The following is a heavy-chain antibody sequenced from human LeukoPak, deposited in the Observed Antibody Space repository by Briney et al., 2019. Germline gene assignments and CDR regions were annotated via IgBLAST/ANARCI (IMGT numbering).Heavy chain of an antibody. CDR3: ARDGYNYFFDL. D-gene: IGHD5-24*01. J-gene: IGHJ4*02. CDR1: GFIFSNYY. V-gene: IGHV3-11*01. Sequence: GSLRLSCAASGFIFSNYYMYWIRQAPGKGLEWISYISTSGSTIYYADSVKGRFTISRDNAKNSLFLQMNSLRAEDTAIYYCARDGYNYFFDLWGQGTLVTVSS. CDR2: ISTSGSTI.